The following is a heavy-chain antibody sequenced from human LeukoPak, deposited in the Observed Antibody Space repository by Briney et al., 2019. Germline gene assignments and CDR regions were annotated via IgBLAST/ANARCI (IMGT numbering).Heavy chain of an antibody. Sequence: TGGSLKLSCAASGFTFSSYAMSWVRQAPGKGLEWVSGISGGGGSTYYAGSVKGRFTISRDNSKNTLNLQMNSLRAEDTAVYYCAQGGGSSGYYQLVYWGQGTLVTVSS. D-gene: IGHD3-22*01. CDR2: ISGGGGST. J-gene: IGHJ4*02. CDR1: GFTFSSYA. CDR3: AQGGGSSGYYQLVY. V-gene: IGHV3-23*01.